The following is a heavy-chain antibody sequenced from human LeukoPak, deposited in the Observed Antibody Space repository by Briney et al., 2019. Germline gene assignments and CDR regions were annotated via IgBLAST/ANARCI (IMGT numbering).Heavy chain of an antibody. V-gene: IGHV3-53*01. CDR1: GFTVSSNY. CDR2: IYSGGDT. J-gene: IGHJ3*02. D-gene: IGHD3-10*01. CDR3: ARVSVVRGVSDAFDI. Sequence: PGGSLRLSCAASGFTVSSNYMSWVRQAPGKGLEWLSIIYSGGDTYYADPVKGRFTISRDSSKNTVHLQMDSLRAEDTALYHCARVSVVRGVSDAFDIWGQGTMVTVSS.